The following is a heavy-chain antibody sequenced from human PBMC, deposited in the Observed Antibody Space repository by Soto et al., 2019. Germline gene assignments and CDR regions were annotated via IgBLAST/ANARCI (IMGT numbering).Heavy chain of an antibody. D-gene: IGHD3-16*01. Sequence: QVQLQESGPGLVKPSETLSLTCTVSGGSIGSHYWSWIRQPPGEGLEWIGRASYSGSPSYNPSLKSRVTISRDTSKNQFSLKLTSVTAADPAVYYCARQWGGDYWGQGILVTVSS. CDR2: ASYSGSP. V-gene: IGHV4-59*08. CDR1: GGSIGSHY. CDR3: ARQWGGDY. J-gene: IGHJ4*02.